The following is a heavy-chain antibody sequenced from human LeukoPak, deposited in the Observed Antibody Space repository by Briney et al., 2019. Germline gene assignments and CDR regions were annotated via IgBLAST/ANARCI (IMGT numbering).Heavy chain of an antibody. Sequence: GGSLRLSCAASGFTFDDYAMHWVRQAPGKGLEWVSLISWDGGSTYYADSVKGRFTISRDNVKNLLYLQMNSLRAEDTAVYYCARVQRGIAVALDYWGQGTLATVSS. V-gene: IGHV3-43D*03. CDR3: ARVQRGIAVALDY. CDR2: ISWDGGST. J-gene: IGHJ4*02. D-gene: IGHD6-19*01. CDR1: GFTFDDYA.